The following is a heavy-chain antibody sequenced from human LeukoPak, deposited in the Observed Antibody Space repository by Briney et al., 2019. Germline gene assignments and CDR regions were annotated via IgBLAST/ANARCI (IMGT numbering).Heavy chain of an antibody. CDR3: ARDVAAAGTQGYNWFDP. D-gene: IGHD6-13*01. Sequence: GGSLRPSCAASGFTFSSYAMHWVRQAPGKGLEYVSAISSNGGSTYYANSVKGRFTISGDNSKNTLYLQMGSLRAEDMAVYYCARDVAAAGTQGYNWFDPWGQGTLVTVSS. CDR1: GFTFSSYA. CDR2: ISSNGGST. V-gene: IGHV3-64*01. J-gene: IGHJ5*02.